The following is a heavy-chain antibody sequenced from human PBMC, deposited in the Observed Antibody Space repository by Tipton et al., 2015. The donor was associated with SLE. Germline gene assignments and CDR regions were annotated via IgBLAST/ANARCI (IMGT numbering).Heavy chain of an antibody. CDR2: TNYRSKWYT. J-gene: IGHJ3*02. CDR1: GDSVSSNTAA. V-gene: IGHV6-1*01. CDR3: ARGSGGTYCDAFDI. D-gene: IGHD1-26*01. Sequence: GLVKPSQTLSLTCAISGDSVSSNTAAWDWIRQSPSRGLEWLGRTNYRSKWYTNYALSVKSRITITPDTSNNQFSLRLSSVTAADTAVYYCARGSGGTYCDAFDIWGQGTLVTVSS.